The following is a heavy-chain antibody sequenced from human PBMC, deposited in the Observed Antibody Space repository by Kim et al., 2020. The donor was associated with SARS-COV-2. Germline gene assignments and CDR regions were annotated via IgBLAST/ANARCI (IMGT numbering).Heavy chain of an antibody. Sequence: ASVKVSCKASGYTFTSYAMHWVRQAPGQRLEWMGWINAGNGNTKYSQKFQGRVTITRDTSASTAYMELSSLRSEDTAVYYCARGARDVVVPAAIRLSFDPWGEGTPGTVS. J-gene: IGHJ5*02. V-gene: IGHV1-3*01. CDR2: INAGNGNT. CDR3: ARGARDVVVPAAIRLSFDP. D-gene: IGHD2-2*01. CDR1: GYTFTSYA.